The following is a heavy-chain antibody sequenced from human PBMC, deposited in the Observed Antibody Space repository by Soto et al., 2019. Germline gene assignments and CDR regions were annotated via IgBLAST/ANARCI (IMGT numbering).Heavy chain of an antibody. CDR2: IWYDGSET. V-gene: IGHV3-33*01. D-gene: IGHD6-19*01. J-gene: IGHJ4*02. Sequence: QVQLVESGGGVVQPGRSLRLSCAASGFTFSSSGMHWVRQAPGKGLEWVALIWYDGSETYYADSVKGRFTISRDNSKNTLYLQMNSLRAGDTAVYYCARGPYSGGFDYWGQGTLVTVSS. CDR3: ARGPYSGGFDY. CDR1: GFTFSSSG.